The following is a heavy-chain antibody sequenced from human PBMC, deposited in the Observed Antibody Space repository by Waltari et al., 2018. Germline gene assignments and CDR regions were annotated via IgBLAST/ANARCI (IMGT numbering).Heavy chain of an antibody. CDR2: IYYSGST. Sequence: QLQLQESGPGLVKPSETLSLTCPVSGCSISSSSYYWGWIRQPPGKGLEWIGSIYYSGSTYYNPSLKSRVTISVDTSKNQFSLKLSSVTAADTAVYYCAKHDYGDYNFAYWGQGTLVTVSS. CDR1: GCSISSSSYY. V-gene: IGHV4-39*01. CDR3: AKHDYGDYNFAY. D-gene: IGHD4-17*01. J-gene: IGHJ4*02.